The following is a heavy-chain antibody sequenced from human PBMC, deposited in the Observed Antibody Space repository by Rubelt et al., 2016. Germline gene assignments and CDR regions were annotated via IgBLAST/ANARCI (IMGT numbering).Heavy chain of an antibody. CDR2: ISSSSSYI. V-gene: IGHV3-21*01. CDR3: ARPTMVRGVKGAFDI. CDR1: GGSISSSS. J-gene: IGHJ3*02. D-gene: IGHD3-10*01. Sequence: LQLQESGPGLVKPSETLSFTCTVSGGSISSSSYYWGWIRQPPGKGLEWVTSISSSSSYIYYADSVKGRFTCSRDNAKNSLYLQMNSLRAEDTAVYYCARPTMVRGVKGAFDIWGQGTMVTVSS.